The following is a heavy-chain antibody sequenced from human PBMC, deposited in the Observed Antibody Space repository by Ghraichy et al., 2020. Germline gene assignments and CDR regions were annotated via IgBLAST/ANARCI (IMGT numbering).Heavy chain of an antibody. J-gene: IGHJ6*02. CDR2: INHSGST. CDR1: GGSFSGYY. D-gene: IGHD4-17*01. Sequence: SETLSLTCAVYGGSFSGYYWSWIRQPPGKGLEWIGEINHSGSTNYNPSLESRVTISVDTSKNQFSLKLSSVTAADTAVYYCAREKGTVTTRRGLWGDYYGMDVWGQGTTVTVSS. V-gene: IGHV4-34*01. CDR3: AREKGTVTTRRGLWGDYYGMDV.